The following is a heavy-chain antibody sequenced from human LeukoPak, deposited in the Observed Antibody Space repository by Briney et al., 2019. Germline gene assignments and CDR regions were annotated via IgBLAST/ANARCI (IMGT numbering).Heavy chain of an antibody. V-gene: IGHV3-7*01. CDR3: ARVRGYSGYDYSAFDI. CDR2: IKQDGSEK. D-gene: IGHD5-12*01. CDR1: GFTFSSYW. Sequence: GGSLRLSCAASGFTFSSYWMSWVRQAPGKGLEWVANIKQDGSEKYYVDSVKGRFTISRDNAKNSLYLQMNSLRAVDTAVYYCARVRGYSGYDYSAFDIWGQGTMVTVSS. J-gene: IGHJ3*02.